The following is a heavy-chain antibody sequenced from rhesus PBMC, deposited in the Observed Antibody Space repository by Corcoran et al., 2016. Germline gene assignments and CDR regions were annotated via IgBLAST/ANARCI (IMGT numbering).Heavy chain of an antibody. J-gene: IGHJ1*01. V-gene: IGHV4S2*01. CDR3: ASGSGWYLGYFEF. D-gene: IGHD6-31*01. CDR2: IYGSGGST. CDR1: CASLTRNS. Sequence: QVHLQESGPGRVTPSETMPLTCAVSCASLTRNSWSWIRQVPGKELEWIGRIYGSGGSTDYNPSLKSRVTISIDTSKNQFSLKLSSVTAADTAVYYCASGSGWYLGYFEFWGQGALVTVSS.